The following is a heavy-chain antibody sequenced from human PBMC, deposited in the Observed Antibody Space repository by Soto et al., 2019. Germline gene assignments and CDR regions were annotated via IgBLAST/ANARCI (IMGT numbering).Heavy chain of an antibody. Sequence: PSETLSLTCIVSGVSARSYTWSWVRQPANKGLEWIGRVFSSVSATYNPSLKSRVSISMDTAENRISLRLDSVTAADAGVYFCARDGMTTGDSWGPGTLVTVSA. J-gene: IGHJ4*02. CDR2: VFSSVSA. D-gene: IGHD3-9*01. CDR3: ARDGMTTGDS. CDR1: GVSARSYT. V-gene: IGHV4-4*07.